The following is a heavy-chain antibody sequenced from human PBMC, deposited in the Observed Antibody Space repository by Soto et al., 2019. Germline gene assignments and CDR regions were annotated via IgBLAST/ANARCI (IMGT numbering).Heavy chain of an antibody. V-gene: IGHV3-23*01. CDR3: ANGEYQLQHYFDY. CDR2: ISGSGGST. J-gene: IGHJ4*02. Sequence: EVQLLESGGGLVQPGGSLRLSCAASGFTFSSYAMSWVRQAPGKGLEWVSAISGSGGSTYYADSVKGRFTISRDNSKNTLYLQMNSLRAEDTAVYYCANGEYQLQHYFDYWGQGTLVTVSS. D-gene: IGHD2-2*01. CDR1: GFTFSSYA.